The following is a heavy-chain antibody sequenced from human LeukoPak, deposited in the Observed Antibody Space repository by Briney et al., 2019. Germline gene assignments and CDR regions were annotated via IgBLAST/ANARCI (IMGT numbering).Heavy chain of an antibody. CDR3: ARDSSASGSYDY. V-gene: IGHV4-4*07. CDR2: IYTSGST. Sequence: SETLSLTCTVSGDSIRSYYWSWIRQPAGKGLEWIGRIYTSGSTKYNPSLKSRVTMSVDTSKNQFSLKLSSVTAADTAVYYCARDSSASGSYDYWGQGTLVTVSS. D-gene: IGHD1-26*01. J-gene: IGHJ4*02. CDR1: GDSIRSYY.